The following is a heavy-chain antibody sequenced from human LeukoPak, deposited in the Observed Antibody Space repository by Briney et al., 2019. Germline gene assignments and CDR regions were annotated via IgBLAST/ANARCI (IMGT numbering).Heavy chain of an antibody. D-gene: IGHD4-11*01. V-gene: IGHV1-69*13. CDR1: GGTFSSYA. Sequence: SVNVSCKASGGTFSSYAISWVRQAPGQGLEWMGGIIPIFGTANYAQKFQGRVTITADESTSTAYMELSSLRSEDTAVYYCASFRDYTLNRRAFDIWGQGTMVTVSS. CDR3: ASFRDYTLNRRAFDI. J-gene: IGHJ3*02. CDR2: IIPIFGTA.